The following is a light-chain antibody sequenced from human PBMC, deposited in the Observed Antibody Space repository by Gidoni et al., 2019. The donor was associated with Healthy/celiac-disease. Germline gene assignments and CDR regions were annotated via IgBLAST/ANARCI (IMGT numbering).Light chain of an antibody. Sequence: ELVMTQSPATLSVSPGEIATLSCRASQSVSSNLAWYQQKPGQAPRLLLYGAATRATGIPARFIGSGSGTSFSLTISSLQSEDFAVYYCQQYHNWPPYTFGQGTKLEIK. CDR3: QQYHNWPPYT. CDR2: GAA. V-gene: IGKV3-15*01. CDR1: QSVSSN. J-gene: IGKJ2*01.